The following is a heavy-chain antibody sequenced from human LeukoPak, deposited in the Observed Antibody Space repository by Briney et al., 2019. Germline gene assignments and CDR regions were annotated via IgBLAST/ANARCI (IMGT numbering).Heavy chain of an antibody. CDR1: GFTFSTYT. J-gene: IGHJ4*02. V-gene: IGHV3-21*01. CDR3: ARVGSAFDY. CDR2: ISSTSSYI. D-gene: IGHD1-1*01. Sequence: GGSLRLSCAASGFTFSTYTMNWVRQAPGKGLEWVSFISSTSSYIYYGDSVKGRFTISRDNAKNSFYLKNNSLRAEDTAVYYCARVGSAFDYWGQGTLVTVSS.